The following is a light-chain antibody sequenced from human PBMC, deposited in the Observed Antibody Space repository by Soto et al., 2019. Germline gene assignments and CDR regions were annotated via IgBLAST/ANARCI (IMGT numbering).Light chain of an antibody. CDR3: SSKSIGTSPML. CDR1: SSDVGGYRF. CDR2: EVN. Sequence: QSVLTQPASVSGSPGQSITISCTGTSSDVGGYRFVSWYQHHTGKAPKLILYEVNNRPSGVSNRFSGSKSGNTASLTSSGLQPEDESHYYCSSKSIGTSPMLFGGGTKLTVL. J-gene: IGLJ2*01. V-gene: IGLV2-14*01.